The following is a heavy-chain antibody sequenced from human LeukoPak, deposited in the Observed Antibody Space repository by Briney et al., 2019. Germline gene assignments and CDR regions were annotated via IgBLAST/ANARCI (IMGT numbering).Heavy chain of an antibody. V-gene: IGHV4-59*01. D-gene: IGHD4-17*01. Sequence: SETLSLTCTVSGGSISSYYWSWIRQPPGKGLEWIGYIYYSGSTNYNPSLKSRVTISVDTSKNQFSLKLSSVTAADTAVYYCATGDYGRGDYWGQGTLVTVSS. CDR3: ATGDYGRGDY. CDR1: GGSISSYY. J-gene: IGHJ4*02. CDR2: IYYSGST.